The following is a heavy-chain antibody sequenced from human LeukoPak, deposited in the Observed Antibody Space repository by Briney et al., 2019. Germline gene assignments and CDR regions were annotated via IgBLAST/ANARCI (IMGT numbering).Heavy chain of an antibody. CDR2: IIPIFGTA. V-gene: IGHV1-69*13. D-gene: IGHD1-14*01. CDR1: GGTFSRYA. CDR3: ARDSSEFRNLIPH. J-gene: IGHJ1*01. Sequence: GASVKVSCKASGGTFSRYAISWVRQSPGQGLGWMGGIIPIFGTANYAQKFQGRVTITADESTSTAYMELSSLRSEDTAVYYCARDSSEFRNLIPHWGQGTLVTVSS.